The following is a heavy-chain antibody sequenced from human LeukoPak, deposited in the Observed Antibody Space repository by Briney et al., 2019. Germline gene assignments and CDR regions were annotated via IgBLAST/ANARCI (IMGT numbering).Heavy chain of an antibody. CDR2: ISWNSGSI. J-gene: IGHJ3*02. CDR3: AKLGSNWNYSPSAFDI. V-gene: IGHV3-9*01. Sequence: GRSLRLSCAASGFTFDDYAMHWVRQAPGKGLEWVSGISWNSGSIGYADSVKGRFTVSRDNAKNSLYLQMNSLRAEDTALYYCAKLGSNWNYSPSAFDIWGRGTMVTVSS. CDR1: GFTFDDYA. D-gene: IGHD1-7*01.